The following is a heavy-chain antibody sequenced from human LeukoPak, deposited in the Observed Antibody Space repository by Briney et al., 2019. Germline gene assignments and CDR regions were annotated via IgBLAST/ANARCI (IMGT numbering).Heavy chain of an antibody. CDR3: ARGKSSRPDYYYYGMDV. J-gene: IGHJ6*04. Sequence: GASVKVSCKASGYTFTSYGISWVRQAPGQGLEWMGWISAYNGNTNYAQKLQGRVTMTTDTSTSTAHMELRSLRSDDTAVYYCARGKSSRPDYYYYGMDVWGKGTTVTVSS. V-gene: IGHV1-18*04. CDR2: ISAYNGNT. CDR1: GYTFTSYG. D-gene: IGHD2-2*01.